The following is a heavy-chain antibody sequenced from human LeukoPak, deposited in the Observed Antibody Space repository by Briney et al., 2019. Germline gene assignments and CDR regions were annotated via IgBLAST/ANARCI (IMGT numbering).Heavy chain of an antibody. CDR3: ASQADSSGWYVGPGGAFDI. J-gene: IGHJ3*02. CDR2: INHSGST. V-gene: IGHV4-34*01. D-gene: IGHD6-19*01. Sequence: SETLSLTCAVYGGSFSGYYWSWIRQPPGKGLEWIGEINHSGSTNYNPSLKSRVTISVDTSKNQFSLKLSSVTAADTAVYYCASQADSSGWYVGPGGAFDIWGQGTMVTVSS. CDR1: GGSFSGYY.